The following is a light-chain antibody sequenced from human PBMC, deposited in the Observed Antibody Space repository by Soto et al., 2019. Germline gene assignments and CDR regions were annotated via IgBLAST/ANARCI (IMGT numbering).Light chain of an antibody. CDR1: QSISSY. CDR2: AAS. CDR3: QQRKT. Sequence: DIQMTQSPSSLSASVGDRVTITCRASQSISSYLNWYQQKPGKAPKLLIYAASSLQSGVPSRSSGSGSGTDFTLTISSLQPEDFATYYCQQRKTFGQGTKVEIK. J-gene: IGKJ1*01. V-gene: IGKV1-39*01.